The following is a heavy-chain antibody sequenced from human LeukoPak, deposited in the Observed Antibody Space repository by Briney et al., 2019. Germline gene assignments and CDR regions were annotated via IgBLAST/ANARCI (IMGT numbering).Heavy chain of an antibody. V-gene: IGHV1-24*01. CDR2: FDPEDGET. CDR1: GYTLTELP. Sequence: ASVKVSCKVSGYTLTELPMHWVRQAPGKGLEWMGGFDPEDGETIYAQKFQGRVTMTEDTSTDTAYMELSSLRSEDTAVYYCATGGGMWNYYYGMDVWGKGTTVTVSS. J-gene: IGHJ6*04. CDR3: ATGGGMWNYYYGMDV. D-gene: IGHD2-15*01.